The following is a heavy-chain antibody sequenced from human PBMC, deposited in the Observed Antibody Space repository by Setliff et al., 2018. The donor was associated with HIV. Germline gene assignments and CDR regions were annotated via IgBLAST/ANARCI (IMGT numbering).Heavy chain of an antibody. J-gene: IGHJ3*02. CDR1: GGSMSTYY. V-gene: IGHV4-4*07. Sequence: SETLSLTCSVSGGSMSTYYWSWIRQPAGKRLEWIGRVYTSGSTIYNPSLKSRVTMSLDTSWNQFSLTLSSVTAADTAVYYCARDYGDYVFAFDIWGQGTMVTVSS. CDR2: VYTSGST. CDR3: ARDYGDYVFAFDI. D-gene: IGHD4-17*01.